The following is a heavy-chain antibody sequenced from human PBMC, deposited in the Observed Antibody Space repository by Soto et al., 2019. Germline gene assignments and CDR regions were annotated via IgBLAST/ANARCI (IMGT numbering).Heavy chain of an antibody. CDR1: GGTFSSYT. D-gene: IGHD1-1*01. Sequence: ASVKVSCKASGGTFSSYTISWVRQAPGQGLEWMGRIIPILGIANYAQKFQGRVTITADKSTSTAYMELSSLRSEDTAVYYCARARNPHRYYFDYWGQGTLVTVSS. CDR3: ARARNPHRYYFDY. V-gene: IGHV1-69*02. CDR2: IIPILGIA. J-gene: IGHJ4*02.